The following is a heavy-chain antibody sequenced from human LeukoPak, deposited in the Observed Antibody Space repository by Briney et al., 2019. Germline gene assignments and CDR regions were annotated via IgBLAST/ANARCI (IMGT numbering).Heavy chain of an antibody. V-gene: IGHV3-66*01. CDR1: EFSVGSNY. CDR2: IYSGGST. J-gene: IGHJ5*02. CDR3: AKKRGSQWLNRFDP. D-gene: IGHD6-19*01. Sequence: GGSLRLSCAASEFSVGSNYMTWVRQAPGKGLEWVSLIYSGGSTYYADSVKGRFTISRDNSKNTLYLQMNSLRAEDTAVYYCAKKRGSQWLNRFDPWGQGTLVTGSS.